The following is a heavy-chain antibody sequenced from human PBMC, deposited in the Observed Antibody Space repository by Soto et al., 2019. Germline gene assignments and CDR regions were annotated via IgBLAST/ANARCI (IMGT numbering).Heavy chain of an antibody. CDR3: ARDKGTAAAGTRRPYWFDP. V-gene: IGHV4-31*03. Sequence: SETLSLTCTVPGGSISSGGYYWSWIRQHPGKGLEWIGYIYYSGSTYYNPSLKSRVTISVDTSKNQFSLKLSSVTAADTAVYYCARDKGTAAAGTRRPYWFDPWGQGTLVTVSS. D-gene: IGHD6-13*01. J-gene: IGHJ5*02. CDR1: GGSISSGGYY. CDR2: IYYSGST.